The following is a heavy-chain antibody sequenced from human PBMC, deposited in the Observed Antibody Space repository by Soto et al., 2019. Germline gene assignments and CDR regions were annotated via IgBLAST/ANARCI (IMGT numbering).Heavy chain of an antibody. CDR2: IIPILGIA. CDR1: GGTFSSYT. CDR3: AREGLEYSSSSDVTYYIDV. V-gene: IGHV1-69*08. Sequence: QVQLVQSGAEVKKPGSSVKVSCKASGGTFSSYTISWVRQAPGQGLEWMGRIIPILGIANYAQKFQGRVTITADKSTSTAYMELSSLRSEDTAVYYCAREGLEYSSSSDVTYYIDVWGKGTTVTVSS. D-gene: IGHD6-6*01. J-gene: IGHJ6*03.